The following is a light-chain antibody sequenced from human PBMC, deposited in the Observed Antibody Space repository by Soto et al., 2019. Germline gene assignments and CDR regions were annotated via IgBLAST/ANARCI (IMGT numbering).Light chain of an antibody. CDR3: GADHGSGSIPSV. J-gene: IGLJ3*02. V-gene: IGLV9-49*01. Sequence: QSVLTQPPSASASLGASVTLTCTLSSGYSNYKVDWYQQRPGKGPRFVMRVGTGGIVGSKGDGIPDRFSVLGSGLNRYLTIKNIQEEDESDYHCGADHGSGSIPSVFGGGTKLTVL. CDR2: VGTGGIVG. CDR1: SGYSNYK.